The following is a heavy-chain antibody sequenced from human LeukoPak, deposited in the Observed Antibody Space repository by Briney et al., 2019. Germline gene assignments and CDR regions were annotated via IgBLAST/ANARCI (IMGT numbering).Heavy chain of an antibody. CDR1: GGTFSSYA. J-gene: IGHJ3*02. Sequence: ASVKVSCKASGGTFSSYAISWVRQAPGQGLEWMGGIIPIFGTANYAQKFQGRVTITTDESTSTAYMELSGLRSEDTAVYYCARSPGGSWRDAFDIWGQGTMVTVSS. D-gene: IGHD1-26*01. CDR3: ARSPGGSWRDAFDI. CDR2: IIPIFGTA. V-gene: IGHV1-69*05.